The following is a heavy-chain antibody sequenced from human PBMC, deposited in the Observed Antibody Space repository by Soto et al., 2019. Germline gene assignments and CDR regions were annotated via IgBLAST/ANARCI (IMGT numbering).Heavy chain of an antibody. V-gene: IGHV4-59*08. Sequence: SETLSLTCTVSGGSISSYYWSWIRQPPGKGLEWIGYIYYSGSTNYNPSLKSRVTISVDTSKNQFSPKLSSVTAADTAVYYCARHGYCSGGSCFSSPYFDYWGQGTLVTVSS. CDR1: GGSISSYY. CDR2: IYYSGST. D-gene: IGHD2-15*01. J-gene: IGHJ4*02. CDR3: ARHGYCSGGSCFSSPYFDY.